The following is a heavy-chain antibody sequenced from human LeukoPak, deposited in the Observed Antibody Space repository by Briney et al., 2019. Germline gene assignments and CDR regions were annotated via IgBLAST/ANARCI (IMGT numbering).Heavy chain of an antibody. Sequence: GGSLRLSCAASGFTFSDYYVSWIRQAPGKGLEWVSYIGSSGRTIYYADSVKGRFTISRDNAKNSLYLQMNSLRAEDTAVYYCARDGKAVAVAFDIWGQGTMVTVSS. J-gene: IGHJ3*02. V-gene: IGHV3-11*04. CDR3: ARDGKAVAVAFDI. CDR1: GFTFSDYY. D-gene: IGHD6-19*01. CDR2: IGSSGRTI.